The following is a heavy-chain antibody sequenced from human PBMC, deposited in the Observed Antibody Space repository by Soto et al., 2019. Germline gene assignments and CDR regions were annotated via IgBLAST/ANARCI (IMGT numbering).Heavy chain of an antibody. J-gene: IGHJ6*02. CDR1: GFTFSSYS. D-gene: IGHD2-2*01. Sequence: GGSLRLSCAASGFTFSSYSMNWVRQAAGKGLEWVSYISSSGSTIYYADSVKGRFTISRGNAKKSLYLQMNSLRAEDTAVYYCARAAEGYCSSNSCRPYYYYYGMDVWGQGTTVTVSS. CDR3: ARAAEGYCSSNSCRPYYYYYGMDV. V-gene: IGHV3-48*04. CDR2: ISSSGSTI.